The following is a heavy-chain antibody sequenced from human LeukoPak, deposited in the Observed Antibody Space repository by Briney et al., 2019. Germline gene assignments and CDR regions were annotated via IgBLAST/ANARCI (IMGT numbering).Heavy chain of an antibody. V-gene: IGHV3-74*01. CDR1: GFTFSSYW. D-gene: IGHD3-22*01. J-gene: IGHJ4*02. Sequence: GGSLRLSCAASGFTFSSYWMHWVRQAPGKGLVWVSRINSDGSTTTYADSVKGRFTISRDNAKDTLYLQMTSLRAEDTAVYYCARATYYYDSSGYRAIFYFDYWGQGTLVTVSS. CDR3: ARATYYYDSSGYRAIFYFDY. CDR2: INSDGSTT.